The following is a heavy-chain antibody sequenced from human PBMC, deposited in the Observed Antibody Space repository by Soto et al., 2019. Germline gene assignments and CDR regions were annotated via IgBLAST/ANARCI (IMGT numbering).Heavy chain of an antibody. D-gene: IGHD5-12*01. CDR1: GFTFSNYW. Sequence: EVQLVESGGGLVQPGGSLRLSCAASGFTFSNYWMSWVRQAPGKGLEWVANIKQDGTEKNYVDSVRGRFTISRDNAKNSLHLLMNSLTAEDTAVYYCASVAIWGQGTLVTVSS. J-gene: IGHJ4*02. V-gene: IGHV3-7*01. CDR2: IKQDGTEK. CDR3: ASVAI.